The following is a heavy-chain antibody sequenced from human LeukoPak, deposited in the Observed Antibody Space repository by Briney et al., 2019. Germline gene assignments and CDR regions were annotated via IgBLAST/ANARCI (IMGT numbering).Heavy chain of an antibody. CDR2: INYSGST. CDR1: AGSISTFY. J-gene: IGHJ5*02. Sequence: SETLSLTCTVSAGSISTFYWTWIRQPAGKGLEWIGRINYSGSTNYNPSLRGRVSMSVDRPKNQFSLTLNSVTAADTAVYYCAREGGDPRWLDPWGQGTLVTVPS. V-gene: IGHV4-4*07. D-gene: IGHD6-25*01. CDR3: AREGGDPRWLDP.